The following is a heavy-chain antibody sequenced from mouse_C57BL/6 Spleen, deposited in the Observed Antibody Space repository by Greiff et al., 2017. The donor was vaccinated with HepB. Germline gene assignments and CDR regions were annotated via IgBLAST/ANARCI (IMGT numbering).Heavy chain of an antibody. Sequence: QVQLQQPGAELVKPGASVQLSCKASGYTFPSYWMHWVKPRPGQGLEWIGMIPPNSGSTNYNEKFKSKATLTVAKSSSTAYMPLSSLTSEDSAVYYCARSGSNYPNWYCDVWGTGTTVTVAS. V-gene: IGHV1-64*01. CDR1: GYTFPSYW. CDR3: ARSGSNYPNWYCDV. J-gene: IGHJ1*03. D-gene: IGHD2-5*01. CDR2: IPPNSGST.